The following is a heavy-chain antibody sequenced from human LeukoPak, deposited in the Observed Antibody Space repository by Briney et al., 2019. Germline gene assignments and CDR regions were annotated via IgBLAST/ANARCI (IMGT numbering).Heavy chain of an antibody. D-gene: IGHD3-10*01. Sequence: SETLSLTCAVSGYSISSGYYWGWIRQPPGKGLEWIGSIYHSGSTYYNPSLKSRVTISVGTSKNQFSLKLSSVTAADTAVYYCARDRDLSGGMDVWGKGTTVTVSS. CDR2: IYHSGST. CDR3: ARDRDLSGGMDV. J-gene: IGHJ6*04. CDR1: GYSISSGYY. V-gene: IGHV4-38-2*02.